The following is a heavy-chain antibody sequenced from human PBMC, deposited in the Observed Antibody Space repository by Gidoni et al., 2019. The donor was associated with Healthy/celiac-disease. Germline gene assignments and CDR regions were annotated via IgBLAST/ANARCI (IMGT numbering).Heavy chain of an antibody. V-gene: IGHV3-7*03. CDR1: GFTFSSYG. J-gene: IGHJ3*02. CDR2: IKQDGSEK. Sequence: EVQLVESGGGLVQPGGSLRLSCAASGFTFSSYGMRWVRQDPGKGLEGVANIKQDGSEKYYVDSVKGRLTISRDNANNSLYLQMNSLRAEDTAVYYCARDSYGAIYFGAFDIWGQGTMVTVSS. CDR3: ARDSYGAIYFGAFDI. D-gene: IGHD4-17*01.